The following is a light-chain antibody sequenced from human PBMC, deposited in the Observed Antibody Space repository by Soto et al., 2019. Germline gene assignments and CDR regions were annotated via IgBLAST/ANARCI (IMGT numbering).Light chain of an antibody. J-gene: IGLJ2*01. CDR1: SSNIGAGYD. V-gene: IGLV1-40*01. Sequence: QSVLTQPPSVSGAPGQRVTISCTGSSSNIGAGYDVHWYQQLPGTAPKLLIYGNSNRPSGVPDRFSGSKSGTSASLAITGLQAEDEADYSCQSYDSSLSGRDVVFGGGTKLTVL. CDR3: QSYDSSLSGRDVV. CDR2: GNS.